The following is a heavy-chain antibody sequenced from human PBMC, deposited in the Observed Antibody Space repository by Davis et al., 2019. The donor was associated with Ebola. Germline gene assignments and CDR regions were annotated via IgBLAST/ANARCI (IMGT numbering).Heavy chain of an antibody. CDR3: ARHRHSSSWPRWFDP. J-gene: IGHJ5*02. CDR2: IYYSGST. CDR1: GGSISSSSYY. V-gene: IGHV4-39*01. D-gene: IGHD6-13*01. Sequence: MPSETPSLTCTVSGGSISSSSYYWGWIRQPPGKGLEWIGSIYYSGSTYYNPSLKSRVTISVDTSKNQFSLKLSSVTAADTAVYYCARHRHSSSWPRWFDPWGQGTLVTVSS.